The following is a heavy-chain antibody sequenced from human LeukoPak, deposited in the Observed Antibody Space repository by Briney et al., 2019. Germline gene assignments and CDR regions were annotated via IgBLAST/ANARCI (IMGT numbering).Heavy chain of an antibody. Sequence: ASVKVSCKASGYTYTSYGITWVRQAPGQGLEWMGWINANNGNTNYAQNLQGRVTMTTDTSTSTAYMELRSLRSDDTAVYYCAREAAVAGPPHDYWGQGTLVTVSS. CDR2: INANNGNT. CDR1: GYTYTSYG. J-gene: IGHJ4*02. D-gene: IGHD6-19*01. V-gene: IGHV1-18*01. CDR3: AREAAVAGPPHDY.